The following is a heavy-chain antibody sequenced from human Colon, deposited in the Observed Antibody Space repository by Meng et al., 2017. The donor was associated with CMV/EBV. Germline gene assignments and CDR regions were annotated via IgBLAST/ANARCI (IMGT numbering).Heavy chain of an antibody. CDR3: TRCGINCYLDY. V-gene: IGHV3-71*01. D-gene: IGHD1-1*01. CDR2: IRSKSSGGTT. Sequence: GGSLRLSCAASGFSFNDYSMSWIRQAPGKGLEWVGFIRSKSSGGTTEYAASVKGRFIVSRDESNSVTYLQMNSLRIEDTAIYYCTRCGINCYLDYWGQGTLVTVSS. CDR1: GFSFNDYS. J-gene: IGHJ4*03.